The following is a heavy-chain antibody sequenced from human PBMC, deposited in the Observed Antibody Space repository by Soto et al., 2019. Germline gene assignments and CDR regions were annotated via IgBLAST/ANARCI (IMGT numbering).Heavy chain of an antibody. D-gene: IGHD3-22*01. CDR3: ARRWIVVGDPDAFDI. CDR1: GYSFTSYW. V-gene: IGHV5-51*01. J-gene: IGHJ3*02. Sequence: GESLKISCKGSGYSFTSYWIGWVRQMPGKGLEWMGIIYPGDSDTRYSPSFQGQVTISADKSISTAYLQWSSLKASDTAMYYCARRWIVVGDPDAFDIWGQGTMVTVSS. CDR2: IYPGDSDT.